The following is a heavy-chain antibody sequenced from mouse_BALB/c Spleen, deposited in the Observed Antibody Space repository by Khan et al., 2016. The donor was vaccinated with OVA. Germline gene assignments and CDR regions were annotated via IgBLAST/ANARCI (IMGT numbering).Heavy chain of an antibody. D-gene: IGHD1-1*01. CDR1: GYSITSNYA. Sequence: EVQLQESGPGLVKPSQSLSLTCTVTGYSITSNYAWNWIRQFPGNKLEWMGYISYSGSTSYNPSLQSRISITRDTSKNQFFLQLNSVTTEDTATYYCASGNYYAYAMDYWGQGTSVTVSS. CDR2: ISYSGST. J-gene: IGHJ4*01. CDR3: ASGNYYAYAMDY. V-gene: IGHV3-2*02.